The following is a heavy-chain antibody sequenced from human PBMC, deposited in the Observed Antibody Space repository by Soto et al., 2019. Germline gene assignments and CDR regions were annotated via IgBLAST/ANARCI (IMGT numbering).Heavy chain of an antibody. D-gene: IGHD6-13*01. V-gene: IGHV3-30*18. CDR1: GFTFSSYG. Sequence: PGGSLRLSCAASGFTFSSYGMHWVRQAPGKGLEWVAVISYDGSNKYYADSVKGRFTISRDNSKNTLYLQMNSLRAEDTAVYYCAKELYGSSWYYYYYYGLDVWGQGTTVTDSS. CDR2: ISYDGSNK. J-gene: IGHJ6*02. CDR3: AKELYGSSWYYYYYYGLDV.